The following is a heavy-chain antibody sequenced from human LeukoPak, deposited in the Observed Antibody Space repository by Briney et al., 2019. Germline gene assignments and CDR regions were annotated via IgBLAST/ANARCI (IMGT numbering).Heavy chain of an antibody. J-gene: IGHJ5*02. V-gene: IGHV4-4*07. Sequence: SETLSLTCTVSGGSISSYYWSWIRQPAGKGLEWIGRIYTSGSTNYNPSLKSRVTMSVDTSKNQFSLKLSSVTAADTAVYYCARVNFGSGSSNWFDPWGQGTLVTVSS. CDR3: ARVNFGSGSSNWFDP. D-gene: IGHD3-10*01. CDR1: GGSISSYY. CDR2: IYTSGST.